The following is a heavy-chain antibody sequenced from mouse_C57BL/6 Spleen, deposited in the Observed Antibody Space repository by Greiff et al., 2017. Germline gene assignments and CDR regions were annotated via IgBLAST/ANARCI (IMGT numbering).Heavy chain of an antibody. J-gene: IGHJ1*03. CDR1: GYNFTSYW. V-gene: IGHV1-61*01. CDR3: AIKGGYDENWYFDV. Sequence: QVQLQQPGAELVRPGSSVKLSCKASGYNFTSYWMDWVKQRPGQGLEWIGNIYPSDSETHYNQKLKDKATLTVAKSSSTAYMQLSSLTSEDSAVYYCAIKGGYDENWYFDVWGTGTTVTVSS. D-gene: IGHD2-2*01. CDR2: IYPSDSET.